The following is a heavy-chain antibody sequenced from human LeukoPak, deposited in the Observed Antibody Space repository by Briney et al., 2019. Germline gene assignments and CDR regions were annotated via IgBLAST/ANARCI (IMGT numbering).Heavy chain of an antibody. CDR3: AASYGSGSYYNNY. D-gene: IGHD3-10*01. CDR1: GYTFTGYY. Sequence: ASVKVSCKASGYTFTGYYMHWVRQAPGQGLEWMGWINPNSGGTNYAQKFQGRVTMTRDTSISTAYMELSRLRSDDTAVYHCAASYGSGSYYNNYWGQGTLVTVSS. CDR2: INPNSGGT. V-gene: IGHV1-2*02. J-gene: IGHJ4*02.